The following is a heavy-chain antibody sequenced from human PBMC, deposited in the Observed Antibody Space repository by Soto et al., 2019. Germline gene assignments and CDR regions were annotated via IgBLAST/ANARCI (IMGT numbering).Heavy chain of an antibody. D-gene: IGHD6-19*01. CDR2: IRHTTSAT. Sequence: GGSLRLSCVASQFPFDVYSMHWVRQAPGKGLEWVSYIRHTTSATFYADAVKGRFTISRDNRKNSLFLQMNSLRDDDTGVYFCARDRGSSGMFALDVWGPGTLVTVSS. V-gene: IGHV3-48*02. CDR3: ARDRGSSGMFALDV. CDR1: QFPFDVYS. J-gene: IGHJ4*03.